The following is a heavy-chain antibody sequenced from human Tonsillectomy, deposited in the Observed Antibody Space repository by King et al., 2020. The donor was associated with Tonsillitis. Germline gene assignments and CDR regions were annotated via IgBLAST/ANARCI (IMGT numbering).Heavy chain of an antibody. J-gene: IGHJ4*02. CDR1: GYGFNTFW. CDR2: IYPDDSDT. V-gene: IGHV5-51*01. CDR3: ARGSESCSGGSCFATYYFAF. Sequence: QLVQSGAEVKKPGESLKISCKGSGYGFNTFWIGWVRQMPGKGLEWMGIIYPDDSDTRYSPSFRGQVTISADKSISTAYLQWSRLRASDTAMYYCARGSESCSGGSCFATYYFAFWGQGTLVTVSS. D-gene: IGHD2-15*01.